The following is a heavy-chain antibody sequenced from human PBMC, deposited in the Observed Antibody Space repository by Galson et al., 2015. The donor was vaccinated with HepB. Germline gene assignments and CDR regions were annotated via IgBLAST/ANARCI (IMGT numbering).Heavy chain of an antibody. D-gene: IGHD6-13*01. Sequence: SVKVSCKASRGTFSSYTISWVRQAPGQGLEWMGRIIPILGRANYAQKFQGRVTITADKSTSTAYMELSSLTSEDTAVYYCAGYSSSSIDAFDIWGQGTMVTVSS. J-gene: IGHJ3*02. V-gene: IGHV1-69*02. CDR3: AGYSSSSIDAFDI. CDR1: RGTFSSYT. CDR2: IIPILGRA.